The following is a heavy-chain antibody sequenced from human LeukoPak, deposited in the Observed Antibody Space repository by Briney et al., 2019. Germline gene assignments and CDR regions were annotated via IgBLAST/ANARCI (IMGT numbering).Heavy chain of an antibody. J-gene: IGHJ6*03. D-gene: IGHD5-12*01. V-gene: IGHV3-30*02. CDR2: IRYDGSNK. CDR3: AKADTITIYYYYYYMDV. CDR1: GFTLSSYG. Sequence: GGSLRLSCAASGFTLSSYGMHWVRQAPGKGLEWVAFIRYDGSNKYYADSVKGRFTISRDNSKNTLYLQMNSLRAEDTAVYYCAKADTITIYYYYYYMDVWGKGTTVTVSS.